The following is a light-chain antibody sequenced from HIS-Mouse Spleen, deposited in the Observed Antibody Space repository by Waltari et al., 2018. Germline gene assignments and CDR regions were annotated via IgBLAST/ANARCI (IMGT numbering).Light chain of an antibody. CDR3: QQSYSTPRT. J-gene: IGKJ1*01. Sequence: IQMTQSPSSLSASVENILTLTCLARQSISSYLNWYQQKPGKAPKLLIYAASSLQSGVTSRFSGSGSGTDFTLTISSLQPEDFATYYCQQSYSTPRTFGQGTKVEIK. CDR2: AAS. V-gene: IGKV1-39*01. CDR1: QSISSY.